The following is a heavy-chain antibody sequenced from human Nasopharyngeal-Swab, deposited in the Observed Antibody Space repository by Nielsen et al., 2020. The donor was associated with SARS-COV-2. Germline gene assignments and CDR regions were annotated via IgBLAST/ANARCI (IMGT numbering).Heavy chain of an antibody. V-gene: IGHV3-13*05. CDR3: AKDEAYYDFWSGTGVFGWFDP. D-gene: IGHD3-3*01. CDR1: GFTFSSYD. Sequence: GGSLRLSCAASGFTFSSYDMHWVRQATGKGLEWVSAIGTAGDPYYPGSVKGRFTISRENAKNSLYLQMNSLRAEDTAVYYCAKDEAYYDFWSGTGVFGWFDPWGQGTLVTVSS. CDR2: IGTAGDP. J-gene: IGHJ5*02.